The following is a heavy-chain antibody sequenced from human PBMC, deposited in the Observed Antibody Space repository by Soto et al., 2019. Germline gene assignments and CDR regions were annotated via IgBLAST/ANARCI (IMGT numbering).Heavy chain of an antibody. CDR1: GGTFRRHA. J-gene: IGHJ4*02. V-gene: IGHV1-69*01. CDR2: IIPIYGTP. CDR3: AIDTGSYFEV. Sequence: QVQLVQSGAGVKKSGSSVKLSCKASGGTFRRHAFSWVRQAPGQGLEWMGGIIPIYGTPTYVQKFQGRITITADESTSTGFMELSSLRSDETAVYYCAIDTGSYFEVWGQGAQVTVSS. D-gene: IGHD1-26*01.